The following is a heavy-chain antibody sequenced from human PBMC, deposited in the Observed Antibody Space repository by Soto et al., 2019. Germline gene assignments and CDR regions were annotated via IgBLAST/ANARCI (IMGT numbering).Heavy chain of an antibody. CDR1: GYTFTGYY. CDR2: INPNSGGT. J-gene: IGHJ4*02. Sequence: ASVKVSCKASGYTFTGYYMHWVRQAPGQGLEWMGWINPNSGGTNYAQKFQGRVTMTRDTSISTAYMELSRLRSDDTAVYYCARVFLLRQQLVNFDYWGQGTLVTVSS. V-gene: IGHV1-2*02. D-gene: IGHD6-13*01. CDR3: ARVFLLRQQLVNFDY.